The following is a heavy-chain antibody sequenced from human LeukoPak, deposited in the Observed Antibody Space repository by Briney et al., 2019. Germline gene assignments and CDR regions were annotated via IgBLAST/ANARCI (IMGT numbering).Heavy chain of an antibody. D-gene: IGHD1-26*01. J-gene: IGHJ3*02. CDR2: MNPNRGYT. CDR3: ARVPREIMSI. CDR1: GYTFTSYD. Sequence: ASVKVSCQASGYTFTSYDFNWVGQAAGQGREWMGYMNPNRGYTGYAQKFQGRVTMTRNTSISTAYMELSNLRSEDTAVYYCARVPREIMSIWGQGTMVTVSS. V-gene: IGHV1-8*01.